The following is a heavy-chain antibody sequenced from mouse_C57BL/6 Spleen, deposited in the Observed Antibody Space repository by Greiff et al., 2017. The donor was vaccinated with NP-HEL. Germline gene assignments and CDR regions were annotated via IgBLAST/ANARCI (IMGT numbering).Heavy chain of an antibody. Sequence: VQLQQPGAELVMPGASVKLSCKASGYTFTSYWMHWVKQRPGQGLEWIGEIDPSDSYTNYNQKFKGKSTLTVDKSSSTAYMQLSSLTSEDSAVYYCARRGLITSLVLDYWGQGTTLTVSS. CDR1: GYTFTSYW. CDR3: ARRGLITSLVLDY. J-gene: IGHJ2*01. D-gene: IGHD1-1*01. CDR2: IDPSDSYT. V-gene: IGHV1-69*01.